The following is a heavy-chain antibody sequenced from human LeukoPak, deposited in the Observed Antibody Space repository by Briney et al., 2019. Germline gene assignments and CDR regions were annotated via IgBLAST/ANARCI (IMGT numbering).Heavy chain of an antibody. CDR3: AREGTRVPFDY. CDR2: IYYSGSA. Sequence: KSSETLSLTCTVSGVSVSSGGYYWSWIRQVPGKGLEWIGNIYYSGSAYYNPSLKSRVTISVDTSKNQFSLKLSSVTAADTAVYYCAREGTRVPFDYWGQGTLVTVSS. D-gene: IGHD1-1*01. J-gene: IGHJ4*02. CDR1: GVSVSSGGYY. V-gene: IGHV4-31*03.